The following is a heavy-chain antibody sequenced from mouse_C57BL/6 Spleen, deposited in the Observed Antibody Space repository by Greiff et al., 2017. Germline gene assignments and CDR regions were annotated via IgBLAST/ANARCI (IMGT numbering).Heavy chain of an antibody. CDR1: GYTFTSYW. CDR2: IDPSDSYT. Sequence: QVQLQQPGAELVMPGASVKLSCKASGYTFTSYWMHWVKQRPGQGLEWIGEIDPSDSYTNYNQKFKGKSTLTVDKSSSTAYMQLSSLTSEDSAVYYCARSDSNLYYARDYWGQGTSVTVSS. J-gene: IGHJ4*01. D-gene: IGHD2-5*01. CDR3: ARSDSNLYYARDY. V-gene: IGHV1-69*01.